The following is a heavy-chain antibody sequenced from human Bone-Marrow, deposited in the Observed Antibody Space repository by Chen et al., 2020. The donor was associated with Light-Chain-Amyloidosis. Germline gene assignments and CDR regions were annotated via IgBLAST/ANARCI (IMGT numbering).Heavy chain of an antibody. CDR2: ISSSSSYI. Sequence: EVQLVESGGGLVKPGGSLRLSCAASGFTFSSYSMNWVRQAPGKGLEWVSSISSSSSYIYYADSVKGRFTISRDNAKNSLYLQMNSLGAEDTAVYYCARDQWGVSYYFDYWGQGTLVTVSS. V-gene: IGHV3-21*01. CDR3: ARDQWGVSYYFDY. CDR1: GFTFSSYS. J-gene: IGHJ4*02. D-gene: IGHD2-8*01.